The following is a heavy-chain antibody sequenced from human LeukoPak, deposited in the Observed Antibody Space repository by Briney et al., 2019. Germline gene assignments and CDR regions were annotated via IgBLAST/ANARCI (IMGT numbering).Heavy chain of an antibody. CDR3: ACHSGWSGPSE. CDR2: FHERVST. V-gene: IGHV4-4*02. D-gene: IGHD6-19*01. CDR1: GDSISSDKW. Sequence: PSGTLSLTCAVSGDSISSDKWWSWARQPPGKGLEYIGEFHERVSTNYNPSLKSRLTISVDKSKNQFSLKLSSVTAADTALYYCACHSGWSGPSEWGQGTLVTVSS. J-gene: IGHJ4*02.